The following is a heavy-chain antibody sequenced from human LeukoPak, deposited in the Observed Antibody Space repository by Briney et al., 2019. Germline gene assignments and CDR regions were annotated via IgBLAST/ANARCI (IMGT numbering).Heavy chain of an antibody. CDR2: INPNSGGT. V-gene: IGHV1-2*04. CDR3: ARVAVYGSGTPGRSYYYGIDV. Sequence: GASVKVSCKASGYTFTGYYMHWVRQAPGQGLEWMGWINPNSGGTNYAQKFQGWVTMTRDTSISTAYMELSRLRSDDTAVYYCARVAVYGSGTPGRSYYYGIDVWGQGTTVTVSS. J-gene: IGHJ6*01. D-gene: IGHD3-10*01. CDR1: GYTFTGYY.